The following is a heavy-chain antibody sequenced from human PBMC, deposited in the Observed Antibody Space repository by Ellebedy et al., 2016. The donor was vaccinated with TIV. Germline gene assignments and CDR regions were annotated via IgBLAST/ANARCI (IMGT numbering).Heavy chain of an antibody. CDR3: VKAWGD. CDR2: IRSKAYGGTT. CDR1: GFTFSDYY. J-gene: IGHJ4*02. D-gene: IGHD3-16*01. V-gene: IGHV3-71*03. Sequence: GESLKISCAASGFTFSDYYMDWVRQAPGKGLEWVGFIRSKAYGGTTEYAASVKGRFSISRDNSKHTLYLQMSSLRAEDTAVYYCVKAWGDWGQGTLVTVSS.